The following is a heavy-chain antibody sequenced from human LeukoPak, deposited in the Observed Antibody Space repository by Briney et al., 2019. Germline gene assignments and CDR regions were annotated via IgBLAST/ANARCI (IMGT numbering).Heavy chain of an antibody. Sequence: GGSLRLSCAASGFTFDTYAMTWVRQAPGKGLEWVSSISSGGTYIYYAESVRGRSTISRDNTKNFLYLQLSTLRVEDTAVYYCSRDPPPGRSRGVVVQWGQGTLVTVSS. CDR1: GFTFDTYA. CDR3: SRDPPPGRSRGVVVQ. J-gene: IGHJ4*02. V-gene: IGHV3-21*01. CDR2: ISSGGTYI. D-gene: IGHD2-15*01.